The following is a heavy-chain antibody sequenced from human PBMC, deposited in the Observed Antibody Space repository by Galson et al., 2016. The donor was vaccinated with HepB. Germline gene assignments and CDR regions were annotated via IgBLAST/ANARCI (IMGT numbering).Heavy chain of an antibody. Sequence: CAISGDSVSSYSSTWNWIRQFPPRGLEWLGRTYYRSKWYNDYAVSVKSRVTINPDTSTNQSSLHLNSVTPEYTAVYYCARQYSSSSFYYGMDVWGQGTTVTVSS. J-gene: IGHJ6*02. CDR3: ARQYSSSSFYYGMDV. D-gene: IGHD6-6*01. CDR1: GDSVSSYSST. V-gene: IGHV6-1*01. CDR2: TYYRSKWYN.